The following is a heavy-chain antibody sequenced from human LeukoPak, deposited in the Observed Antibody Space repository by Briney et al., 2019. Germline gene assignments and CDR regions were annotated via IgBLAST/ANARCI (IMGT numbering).Heavy chain of an antibody. V-gene: IGHV4-59*08. CDR1: GGSISSYY. D-gene: IGHD2-2*02. CDR3: ARHPPDIVVVPAAIQWYFDL. J-gene: IGHJ2*01. CDR2: IYYSGST. Sequence: SETLSLTCTVSGGSISSYYWSWIRQPPRKGLEWIGYIYYSGSTNYNPSLKSRVTISVDTSRNQFSLKLSSVTAADTAVYYCARHPPDIVVVPAAIQWYFDLWGRGTLVTVSS.